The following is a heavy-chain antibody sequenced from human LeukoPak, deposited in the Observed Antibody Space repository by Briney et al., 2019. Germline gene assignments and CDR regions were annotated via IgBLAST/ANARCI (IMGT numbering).Heavy chain of an antibody. Sequence: GGPLRLSCVASGFTFSSYSMNWVRQAPGKGLEWVSSISSSSSYIYYADSVKGRFTISRDNAKNSLYLQMNSLRAEDTAVYYCARVSAMTNAFDIWGQGTMVTVSS. CDR1: GFTFSSYS. D-gene: IGHD2-2*01. V-gene: IGHV3-21*01. CDR2: ISSSSSYI. J-gene: IGHJ3*02. CDR3: ARVSAMTNAFDI.